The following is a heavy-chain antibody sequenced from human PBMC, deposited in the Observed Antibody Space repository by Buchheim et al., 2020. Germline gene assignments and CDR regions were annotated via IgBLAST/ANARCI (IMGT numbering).Heavy chain of an antibody. CDR3: AREVRGHAYFDT. Sequence: EVQLVESGGGLIQPGGSLRLSCAASGFTFTTFWMHWVRQVPGKGLMLVSRINPDGSDRSYAASVRGRFTISRDNAENPLHLQMNSLRVEDTGVYSCAREVRGHAYFDTWGQGT. CDR1: GFTFTTFW. J-gene: IGHJ4*02. V-gene: IGHV3-74*01. CDR2: INPDGSDR.